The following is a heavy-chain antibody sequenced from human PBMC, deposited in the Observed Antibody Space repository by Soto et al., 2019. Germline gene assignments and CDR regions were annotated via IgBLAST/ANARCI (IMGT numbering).Heavy chain of an antibody. CDR1: GYTFTSYA. J-gene: IGHJ4*02. CDR3: ATPRPYYYDSSGYYYDEIFDY. V-gene: IGHV1-3*01. D-gene: IGHD3-22*01. Sequence: ASVKVSCKASGYTFTSYAMHWVRQAPGQRLERMGWINAGNGNTKYSQKFQGRVTITRDTSASTAYMELSSLRSEDTAVYYCATPRPYYYDSSGYYYDEIFDYWGQGTLVTVSS. CDR2: INAGNGNT.